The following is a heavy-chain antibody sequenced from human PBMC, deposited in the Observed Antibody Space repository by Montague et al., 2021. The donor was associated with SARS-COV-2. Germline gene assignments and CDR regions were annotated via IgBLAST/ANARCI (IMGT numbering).Heavy chain of an antibody. D-gene: IGHD6-19*01. V-gene: IGHV3-7*01. CDR3: VRGGGSGWPFEN. CDR1: EFTYRGSW. CDR2: INADGNEQ. Sequence: SLRLSCAASEFTYRGSWMSWVRQAPGKGLEWVAHINADGNEQHYXXSLKGRFTISRDNTQNSLYLRLRSLRVEDTSLYYCVRGGGSGWPFENWSQGALVTVSS. J-gene: IGHJ4*02.